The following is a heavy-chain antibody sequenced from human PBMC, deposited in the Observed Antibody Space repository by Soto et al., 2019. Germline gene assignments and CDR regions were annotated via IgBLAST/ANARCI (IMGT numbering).Heavy chain of an antibody. V-gene: IGHV4-31*03. J-gene: IGHJ5*01. Sequence: SETLSLTCTVSGGSISSGGYYWSWIRQHPGKGLEWIGYIYYSGSTYYNPSLKSRVTISVDTSKNQFSLKLSSVTAADTAVYFCARGRYCLTGRCFPNWFDSWGQGALVTVSS. CDR1: GGSISSGGYY. CDR3: ARGRYCLTGRCFPNWFDS. CDR2: IYYSGST. D-gene: IGHD7-27*01.